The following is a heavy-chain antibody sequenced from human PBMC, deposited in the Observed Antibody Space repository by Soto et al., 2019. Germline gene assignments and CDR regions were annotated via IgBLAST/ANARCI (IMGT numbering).Heavy chain of an antibody. V-gene: IGHV1-69*04. CDR1: VGTFNSYT. Sequence: SVKVSCKASVGTFNSYTMRWVRQAPGQGLTWMGRIIPILGIANYAQKFQGRVTITADKSTSTAYMELSSLRSEDTAVYYCAREPQIRYFDWLPHSYFDYWGQGTLVTVSS. D-gene: IGHD3-9*01. J-gene: IGHJ4*02. CDR2: IIPILGIA. CDR3: AREPQIRYFDWLPHSYFDY.